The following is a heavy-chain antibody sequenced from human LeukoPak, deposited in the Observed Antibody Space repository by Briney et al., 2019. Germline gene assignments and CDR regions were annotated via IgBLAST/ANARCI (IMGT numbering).Heavy chain of an antibody. Sequence: SETLSLTCTVSGGSISSYYWSWIRQPPGKGLEWIGYIYYSGSTNYNPSLKSRVTISVDTSKSQFSLKLSSVTAADTAVYYCARSITIFGVVISPSWYYGMDVWGQGTTVTVSS. D-gene: IGHD3-3*01. V-gene: IGHV4-59*01. CDR1: GGSISSYY. CDR3: ARSITIFGVVISPSWYYGMDV. CDR2: IYYSGST. J-gene: IGHJ6*02.